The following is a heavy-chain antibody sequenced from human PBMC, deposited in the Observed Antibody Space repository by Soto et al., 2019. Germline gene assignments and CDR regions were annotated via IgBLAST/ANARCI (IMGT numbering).Heavy chain of an antibody. D-gene: IGHD6-19*01. V-gene: IGHV5-51*01. CDR3: ARLLLAVTDGWIYGMDV. J-gene: IGHJ6*02. CDR2: IYPGDSDS. CDR1: AYRFTTFW. Sequence: EAMQISCKGSAYRFTTFWIGWVRQVPGKGLEWMGSIYPGDSDSIYTPSFQGQVTFSVDKSISTAYLQWSSLKASDTAMYYCARLLLAVTDGWIYGMDVWGQGTTVTVSS.